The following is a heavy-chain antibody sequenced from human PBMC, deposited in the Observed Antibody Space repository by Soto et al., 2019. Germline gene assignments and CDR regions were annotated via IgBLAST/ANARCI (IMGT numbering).Heavy chain of an antibody. CDR3: ARHDAKVWHYASSGYSAFDI. V-gene: IGHV4-39*01. D-gene: IGHD3-22*01. CDR1: GGSISSSSYY. CDR2: IYYSGST. J-gene: IGHJ3*02. Sequence: QLQLQESGPGLVKPSETLSLTCTVSGGSISSSSYYWGWIRQPPGKGLEWIRSIYYSGSTYYNPSLKSRVTIAVDTSKNQFSLKLSSVTAADTAVYYCARHDAKVWHYASSGYSAFDIWGQGTMVTVSS.